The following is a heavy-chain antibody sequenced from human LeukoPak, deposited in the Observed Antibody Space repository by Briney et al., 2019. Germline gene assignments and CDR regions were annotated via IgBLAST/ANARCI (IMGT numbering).Heavy chain of an antibody. CDR2: IYTSGST. J-gene: IGHJ4*02. V-gene: IGHV4-61*02. CDR1: GGSISSGSYY. D-gene: IGHD3-3*01. Sequence: SETLSLTCTVSGGSISSGSYYWSWIRQPAGKGLEWIGRIYTSGSTNYNPSLKSRVTISVDTSKNQFSLKLSSVTAADTAVYYCARGAKFPGYDFWSGGPEPYFDYWGQGTLVTVSS. CDR3: ARGAKFPGYDFWSGGPEPYFDY.